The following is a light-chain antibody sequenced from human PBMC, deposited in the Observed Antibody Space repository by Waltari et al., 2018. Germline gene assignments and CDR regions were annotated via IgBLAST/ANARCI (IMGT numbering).Light chain of an antibody. V-gene: IGLV2-8*01. Sequence: QSALTQPPSASGSPGQSVTISCTGTSSDVGGYHYVSWYQQYPGKAPKLMIYEVSKRPSGVPDRFSGSKSGNTASLTVSGLQTEDEADYYCSSYGGSNNLVFGGGTKLTVL. J-gene: IGLJ2*01. CDR3: SSYGGSNNLV. CDR2: EVS. CDR1: SSDVGGYHY.